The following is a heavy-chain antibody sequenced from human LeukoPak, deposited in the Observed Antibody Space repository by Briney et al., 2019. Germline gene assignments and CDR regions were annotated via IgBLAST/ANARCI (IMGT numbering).Heavy chain of an antibody. CDR3: ARLKLSMTTVTTGAFDI. Sequence: GASLKISCKGSGYSFTSYWIGWVRQMPGKGLEWMGIIYPGDSDTRYSPSFQGQVTISADKSISTAYLQWSSLKASDTAMYYCARLKLSMTTVTTGAFDIWGQGTMVTVSS. J-gene: IGHJ3*02. CDR2: IYPGDSDT. D-gene: IGHD4-11*01. V-gene: IGHV5-51*01. CDR1: GYSFTSYW.